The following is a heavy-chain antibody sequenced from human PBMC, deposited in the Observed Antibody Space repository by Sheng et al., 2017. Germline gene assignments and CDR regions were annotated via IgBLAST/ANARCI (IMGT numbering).Heavy chain of an antibody. J-gene: IGHJ4*02. Sequence: QVQLQQWGAGLLKPSETLSLTCAVYGGSFSGYYWSWIRQPPGKGLEWIGEINHSGSTNYNPSLKSRVTISVDTSKNQFSLKLSSVTAADTAVYYCARTHVEMATTPPGGPTWGQGTLVHRLL. CDR1: GGSFSGYY. V-gene: IGHV4-34*01. D-gene: IGHD5-12*01. CDR3: ARTHVEMATTPPGGPT. CDR2: INHSGST.